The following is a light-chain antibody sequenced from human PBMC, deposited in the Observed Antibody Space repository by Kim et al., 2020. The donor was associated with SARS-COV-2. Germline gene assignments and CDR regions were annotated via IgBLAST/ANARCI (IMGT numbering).Light chain of an antibody. CDR3: VRT. V-gene: IGKV3-20*01. Sequence: EIVLTQSPGTLSLSPGERATLSCRASQSVSSSYLAWYQQKPGQAPRLLIYGASSRATGIPDRFSGSGSGTDFTLTISRLEPEDFAVYYCVRTFGQGTKVDIK. J-gene: IGKJ1*01. CDR2: GAS. CDR1: QSVSSSY.